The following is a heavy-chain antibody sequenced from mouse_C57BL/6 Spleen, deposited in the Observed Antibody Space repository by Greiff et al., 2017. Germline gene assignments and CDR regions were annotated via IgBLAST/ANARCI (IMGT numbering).Heavy chain of an antibody. D-gene: IGHD3-3*01. J-gene: IGHJ2*01. CDR2: IYPGDGAT. CDR3: ARWDGTDLDY. Sequence: QVQLQQSGPELVKPGASVKISCKASGFAFSSSWMNWVKQRPGKGLEWIGRIYPGDGATKYDGKFNGKATLTADKSSSTAYMLLSSLTSEDSAVYFCARWDGTDLDYWGQGTPLTVSS. V-gene: IGHV1-82*01. CDR1: GFAFSSSW.